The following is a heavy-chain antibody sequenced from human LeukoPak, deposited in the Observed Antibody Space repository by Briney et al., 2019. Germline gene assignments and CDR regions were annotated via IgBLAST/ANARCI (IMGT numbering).Heavy chain of an antibody. D-gene: IGHD6-13*01. J-gene: IGHJ4*02. CDR2: ISYDGSNK. V-gene: IGHV3-30*18. Sequence: PGGSLRLSCAASGFTFSSYGMHWVRQAPGKGLEWVAVISYDGSNKYYADSVKGRFTISRDNSKNTLYLQMNSLRAEDTAVYYCAKGAAAGIDYWGQGTLVTVSP. CDR3: AKGAAAGIDY. CDR1: GFTFSSYG.